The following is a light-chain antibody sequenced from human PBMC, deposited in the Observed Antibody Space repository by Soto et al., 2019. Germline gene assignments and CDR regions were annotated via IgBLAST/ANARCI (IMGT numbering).Light chain of an antibody. CDR2: AAS. V-gene: IGKV1-39*01. CDR3: QQSYSTPQIT. J-gene: IGKJ5*01. Sequence: DIQMPQSPSSLSASVGDSVTITCRASQSISIYLNWYQLKPGKAPNLLIYAASSLQSGVPSRFSGSGSGTDFTLTISSLQPEDFATYYCQQSYSTPQITFGQGTRLENK. CDR1: QSISIY.